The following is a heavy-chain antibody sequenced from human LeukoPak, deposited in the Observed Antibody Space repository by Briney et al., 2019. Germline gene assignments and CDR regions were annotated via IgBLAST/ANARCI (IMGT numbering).Heavy chain of an antibody. J-gene: IGHJ4*02. V-gene: IGHV4-59*12. Sequence: SETLSLTCTVSGGSISSYYWSWIRQPPGKGLEWIGYIYYSGSANYNPSLKSRVTISVDKSKNQFSLKLSSVTAADTAVYYCARYDVGWYYFDYWGQGTLVTVSS. CDR3: ARYDVGWYYFDY. D-gene: IGHD6-19*01. CDR2: IYYSGSA. CDR1: GGSISSYY.